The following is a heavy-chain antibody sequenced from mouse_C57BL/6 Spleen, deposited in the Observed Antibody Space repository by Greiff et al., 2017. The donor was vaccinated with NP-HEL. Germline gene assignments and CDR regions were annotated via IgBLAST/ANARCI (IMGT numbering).Heavy chain of an antibody. J-gene: IGHJ4*01. V-gene: IGHV1-63*01. CDR1: GYTFTNYW. CDR2: IYPGGGYT. Sequence: VQLQQSGAELVRPGTSVKISCKASGYTFTNYWIDWVKQRPGQGLEWIGEIYPGGGYTNSNEKFKGKATLTADKSSSTAYMQLSSLTSEDSAVYFCARPYYGSAMDYWGQGTSVTVSS. CDR3: ARPYYGSAMDY. D-gene: IGHD1-1*01.